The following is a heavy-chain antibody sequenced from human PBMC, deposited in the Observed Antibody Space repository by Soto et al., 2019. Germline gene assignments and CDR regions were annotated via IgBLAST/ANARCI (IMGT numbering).Heavy chain of an antibody. CDR3: ARLVNDVTTYDY. J-gene: IGHJ4*02. CDR2: VKFDGSAE. Sequence: EVYLVESGGGLVQRGGSLRLSCAASGFNLSSHSMTWVRQARGKGLEWVASVKFDGSAEFYLVSVKGRFTISRDHAENILYLQMDNLRDEDTAVYYCARLVNDVTTYDYWGQGTLVTVSS. D-gene: IGHD1-1*01. V-gene: IGHV3-7*01. CDR1: GFNLSSHS.